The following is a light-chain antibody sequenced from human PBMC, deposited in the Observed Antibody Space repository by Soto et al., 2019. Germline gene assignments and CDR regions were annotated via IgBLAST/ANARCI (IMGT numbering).Light chain of an antibody. CDR1: QTLLTF. J-gene: IGKJ2*01. CDR3: QQSYTIPYT. Sequence: DIQMTQFPSSLSASVGDRVTITCRTSQTLLTFLNWYQQKTGKAPDLLILSITNLQPGVPSRFSGSGSGTDFTLTISSLQPEDFATYYCQQSYTIPYTFSQGTKVDVK. V-gene: IGKV1-39*01. CDR2: SIT.